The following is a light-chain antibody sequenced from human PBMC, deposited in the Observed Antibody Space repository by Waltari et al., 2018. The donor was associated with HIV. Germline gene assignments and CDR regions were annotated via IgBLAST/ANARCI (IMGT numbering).Light chain of an antibody. CDR1: SSDVGGSNY. J-gene: IGLJ2*01. CDR3: SSYTSSSLVV. V-gene: IGLV2-14*03. Sequence: QSALTQPASASGSPGPSITLSCTGTSSDVGGSNYVSWYQQHPGKAPQRMIYDVSNRPSGVVKRFSGSKSGNTASLTISGLQAEDEAEYYCSSYTSSSLVVFGGGTKLTVL. CDR2: DVS.